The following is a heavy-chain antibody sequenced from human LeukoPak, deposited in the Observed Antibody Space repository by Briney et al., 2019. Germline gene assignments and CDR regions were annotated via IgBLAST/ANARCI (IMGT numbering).Heavy chain of an antibody. CDR1: GGTFSSYA. CDR2: IIPIFGTA. D-gene: IGHD3-9*01. CDR3: AEDGIRYFDWLYY. J-gene: IGHJ4*02. Sequence: SVKVSCKASGGTFSSYAISWVRQAPGHGLEWMGGIIPIFGTANYAKKFQGRVTITADKSTSTAYMELSSLRSEDTAFFFQAEDGIRYFDWLYYWGQGTLVTVSS. V-gene: IGHV1-69*06.